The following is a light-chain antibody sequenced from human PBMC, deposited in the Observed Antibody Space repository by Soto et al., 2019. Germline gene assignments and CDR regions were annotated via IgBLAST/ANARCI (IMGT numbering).Light chain of an antibody. Sequence: DIQMTQSPSSVSASVVYAVSITCRASQDIGSWLAWFQQKPGRAPKLLIYAASSLQSGVPSRFSGSGSGADFTLTISSLQPEDFATYYCQQANSFPLTFGGGTKVDI. CDR1: QDIGSW. J-gene: IGKJ4*01. CDR2: AAS. CDR3: QQANSFPLT. V-gene: IGKV1-12*01.